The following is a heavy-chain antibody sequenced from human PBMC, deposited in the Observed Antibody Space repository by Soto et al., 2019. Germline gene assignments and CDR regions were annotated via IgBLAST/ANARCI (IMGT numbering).Heavy chain of an antibody. Sequence: PSETLSLTCTVSDGSISSGDYSWSWVRQSPGKGLEWIGHIYNSGITYYNPSLKSRVVISIDTSRNQFSLRLNSLTAADRAVYFCARGVTVFGLVSRFWFDPWGQGTVVTVSS. D-gene: IGHD3-3*01. V-gene: IGHV4-30-4*01. J-gene: IGHJ5*02. CDR2: IYNSGIT. CDR1: DGSISSGDYS. CDR3: ARGVTVFGLVSRFWFDP.